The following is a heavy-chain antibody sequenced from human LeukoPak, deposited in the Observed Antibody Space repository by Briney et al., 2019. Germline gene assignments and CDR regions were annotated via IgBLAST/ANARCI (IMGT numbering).Heavy chain of an antibody. J-gene: IGHJ5*02. CDR1: GFTFSSHG. D-gene: IGHD6-19*01. CDR3: AKDGDSSGPRGNWFDP. V-gene: IGHV3-33*06. Sequence: GGSLRLSCAASGFTFSSHGMHWVRQAPGKGLEWVAVIWYDGSNKYYADSVKGRFTISGDNSKNTLFLQMNSLRAEDTAVYYCAKDGDSSGPRGNWFDPWGQGTLVTVSS. CDR2: IWYDGSNK.